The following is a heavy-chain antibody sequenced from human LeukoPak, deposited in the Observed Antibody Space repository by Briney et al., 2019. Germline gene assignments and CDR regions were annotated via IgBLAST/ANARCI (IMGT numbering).Heavy chain of an antibody. CDR1: GFTFSSYL. D-gene: IGHD3-10*02. J-gene: IGHJ4*02. CDR2: IESDGITT. V-gene: IGHV3-74*01. CDR3: ARGQNYYVNTFLDY. Sequence: PGGSLRLSCAASGFTFSSYLMHWVRQAPGKGLVWVPRIESDGITTIYADSVRGRFTISRDNAKNTLYLQMDRLRAEDTAVYYCARGQNYYVNTFLDYWGQGTLVTVSS.